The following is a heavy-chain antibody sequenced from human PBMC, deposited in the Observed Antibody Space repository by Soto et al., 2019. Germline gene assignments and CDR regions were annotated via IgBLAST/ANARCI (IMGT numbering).Heavy chain of an antibody. D-gene: IGHD3-10*01. CDR1: GDSLSVNSAA. CDR3: ARVEALTMVRGVIDYYYYGMDV. Sequence: PSHTLSPTCAISGDSLSVNSAACNWISQSPSRGLEWLGRTYYRSKWYNDYAVSVKSRITINPDTSTNQFSLQLNSVTPDDTAVYYCARVEALTMVRGVIDYYYYGMDVWGQGTTVTVS. CDR2: TYYRSKWYN. J-gene: IGHJ6*02. V-gene: IGHV6-1*01.